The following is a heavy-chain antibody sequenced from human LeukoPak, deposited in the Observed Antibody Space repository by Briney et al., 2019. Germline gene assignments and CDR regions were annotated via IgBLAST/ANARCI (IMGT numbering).Heavy chain of an antibody. J-gene: IGHJ4*02. CDR3: AKFDYDSASFDY. CDR1: GGPIYSYY. CDR2: LYYSGST. Sequence: SETLSLTCTVSGGPIYSYYWSWIRQPPGKGLEWIGYLYYSGSTYHNPSLNSRVTISVDTSKNQFSLKLSSVTAADTAVYYCAKFDYDSASFDYWGQGTLVTVSS. D-gene: IGHD3-22*01. V-gene: IGHV4-59*01.